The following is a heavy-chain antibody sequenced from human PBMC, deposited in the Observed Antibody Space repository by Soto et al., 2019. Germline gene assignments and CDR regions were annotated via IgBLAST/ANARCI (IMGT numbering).Heavy chain of an antibody. Sequence: SETLSLTCTVSGGSISSYYWSWIRQPPGKGLEWIGYIYYSGSTNYNPSLKSRVTISVDTSKNQFSLKLSSVTAADTAVYYCARDFPYYYDSSGPNWFDPWGQGTLVTVS. V-gene: IGHV4-59*01. CDR3: ARDFPYYYDSSGPNWFDP. D-gene: IGHD3-22*01. CDR1: GGSISSYY. J-gene: IGHJ5*02. CDR2: IYYSGST.